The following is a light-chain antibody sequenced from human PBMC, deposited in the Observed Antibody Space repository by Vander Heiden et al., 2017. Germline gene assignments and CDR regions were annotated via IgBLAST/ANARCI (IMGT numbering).Light chain of an antibody. J-gene: IGLJ1*01. CDR2: EVS. Sequence: SALTPPASVSGSPGQSITISCTGTSSDGGSYNLVSWYQQHPGKAPKRMIYEVSTRPSGVSNRFSGSKSGNTASLTISGLQAEDEADYYCCSYAGSSTYVFGTGTKVTVL. CDR3: CSYAGSSTYV. CDR1: SSDGGSYNL. V-gene: IGLV2-23*02.